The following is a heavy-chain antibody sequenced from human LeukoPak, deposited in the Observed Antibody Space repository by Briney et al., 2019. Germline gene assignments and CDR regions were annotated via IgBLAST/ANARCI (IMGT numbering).Heavy chain of an antibody. V-gene: IGHV4-39*01. CDR2: FYYSGST. D-gene: IGHD6-13*01. CDR3: ASSWYEYFDY. Sequence: PSETLSLTCTVSDGSFSRSSSYWGWIRQPPGKGLEWIGSFYYSGSTYYNPSLKSRVTISVDTSKNQFSLKLSSVTAADTAVYYCASSWYEYFDYWGQGTLVTVSS. CDR1: DGSFSRSSSY. J-gene: IGHJ4*02.